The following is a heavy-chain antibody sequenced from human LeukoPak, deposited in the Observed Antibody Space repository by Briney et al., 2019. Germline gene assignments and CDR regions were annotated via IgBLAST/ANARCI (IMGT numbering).Heavy chain of an antibody. Sequence: ASVKVSCKASGYTFTNFGISWVRQAPGQGLEWMGWISAFDGNTNSAQKFQGRVTMTTDTSSSTAYMELRSLTSDDTAVYYCARDGYGSGKGFFDYWGQGTLVTVSS. CDR1: GYTFTNFG. D-gene: IGHD3-10*01. CDR3: ARDGYGSGKGFFDY. CDR2: ISAFDGNT. V-gene: IGHV1-18*01. J-gene: IGHJ4*02.